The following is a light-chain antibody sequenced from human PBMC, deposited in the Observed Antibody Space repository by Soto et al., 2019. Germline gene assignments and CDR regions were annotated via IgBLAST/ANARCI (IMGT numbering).Light chain of an antibody. CDR2: KAS. Sequence: DIQMTQSPSTLSASAGDRVTITCRASQSISSRLAWYQQKPGKAPKLLISKASSLESGVPSRFSGSESGTEFTLTISSLQPDDFATYYCQQYYSYWTFGQGTKVDIK. V-gene: IGKV1-5*03. CDR1: QSISSR. J-gene: IGKJ1*01. CDR3: QQYYSYWT.